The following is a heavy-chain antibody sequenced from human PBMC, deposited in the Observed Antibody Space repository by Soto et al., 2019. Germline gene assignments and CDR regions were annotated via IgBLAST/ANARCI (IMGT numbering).Heavy chain of an antibody. J-gene: IGHJ6*02. CDR2: FDPEDGET. V-gene: IGHV1-24*01. CDR1: GYTLTELS. D-gene: IGHD2-2*01. Sequence: ASVKVSCKVSGYTLTELSMHWVRQAPGKGLEWMGGFDPEDGETIYAQKFQGRVTMTEDTSTDTAYMELSSLRSEDTAAYYCVTVVVGRSTSCCYYYYYGMDVWGQGTTVTVSS. CDR3: VTVVVGRSTSCCYYYYYGMDV.